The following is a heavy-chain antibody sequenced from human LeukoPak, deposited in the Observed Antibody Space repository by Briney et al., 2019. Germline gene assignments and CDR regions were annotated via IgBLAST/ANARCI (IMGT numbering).Heavy chain of an antibody. CDR2: ISAYNCNT. CDR1: GYTFTSYG. Sequence: ASVKVSCKASGYTFTSYGISWVRQAPGQGLEWMGWISAYNCNTNYAQKLQGRVTMTTDTSTSTAYMELRSLRSDDTAVYYCARGYDQLLLVAFDIWGQGTMVTVSS. J-gene: IGHJ3*02. V-gene: IGHV1-18*04. D-gene: IGHD2-2*01. CDR3: ARGYDQLLLVAFDI.